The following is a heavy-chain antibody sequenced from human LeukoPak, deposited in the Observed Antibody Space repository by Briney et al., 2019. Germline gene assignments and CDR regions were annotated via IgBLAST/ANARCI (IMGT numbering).Heavy chain of an antibody. J-gene: IGHJ4*02. Sequence: ASVKVSCKASGYTFTGYYIHWVRQAPGQGLEWMGWINPNSGGTNFAQRFQGRVTMTRETSISTAYMELSRLRSDDTAVYYCSTTSGYYSPFDYWGQETLVTVSS. V-gene: IGHV1-2*02. CDR1: GYTFTGYY. CDR2: INPNSGGT. CDR3: STTSGYYSPFDY. D-gene: IGHD3-22*01.